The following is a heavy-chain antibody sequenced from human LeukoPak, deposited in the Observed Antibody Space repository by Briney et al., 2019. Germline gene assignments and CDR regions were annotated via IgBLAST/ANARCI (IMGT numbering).Heavy chain of an antibody. J-gene: IGHJ4*02. CDR1: GVSFDDYA. V-gene: IGHV3-9*01. D-gene: IGHD6-19*01. Sequence: GGSLRLSCAASGVSFDDYAMHWVRQAPGKGLEWVSGICWSRGSIGYADSPKGRFTISRDNAKNSLYLQMNDLRAEDTALYYCAKDRGYCSGWLDHFDYWGQGTLVTVSS. CDR2: ICWSRGSI. CDR3: AKDRGYCSGWLDHFDY.